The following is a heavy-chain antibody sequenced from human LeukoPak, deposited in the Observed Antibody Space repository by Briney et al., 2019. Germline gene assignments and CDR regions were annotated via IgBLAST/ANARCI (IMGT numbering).Heavy chain of an antibody. CDR2: ISYDGSNK. V-gene: IGHV3-30*04. CDR3: AKDISYDILTGYPSY. Sequence: GRSLRLSCAASGFTFSSYAMHWVRQAPGKGLEWVAVISYDGSNKYYADSVKGRFTISRDNSKNTLYLQMNSLRAEDTAVYYCAKDISYDILTGYPSYWGQGTLVTVSS. J-gene: IGHJ4*02. CDR1: GFTFSSYA. D-gene: IGHD3-9*01.